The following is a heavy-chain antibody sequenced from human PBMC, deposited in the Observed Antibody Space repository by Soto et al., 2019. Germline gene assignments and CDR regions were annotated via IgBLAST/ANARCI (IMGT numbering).Heavy chain of an antibody. Sequence: GESLKISCQGSGYTFSDYWIAWVRQMPGRGLEWMGIIYPGDSDTRYSPSFQGQVTISADKSISTAHLQWSSLKASDTATYYCARLPCYYDSSGHPPDYWGQGTQVTVSS. CDR3: ARLPCYYDSSGHPPDY. CDR2: IYPGDSDT. J-gene: IGHJ4*02. CDR1: GYTFSDYW. V-gene: IGHV5-51*01. D-gene: IGHD3-22*01.